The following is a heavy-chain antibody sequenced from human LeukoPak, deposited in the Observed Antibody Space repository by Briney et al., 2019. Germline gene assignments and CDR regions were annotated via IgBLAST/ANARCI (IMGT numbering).Heavy chain of an antibody. CDR2: IYYSGST. D-gene: IGHD3-16*02. CDR3: ASSGYVWGSYRPLDY. CDR1: GGSISTSYYY. V-gene: IGHV4-39*01. J-gene: IGHJ4*02. Sequence: SETLSLTCTVSGGSISTSYYYWDWIRQPPGKGLEWIGSIYYSGSTYYNPSLKSRVTISVDTSKNQFSLKLSSVTAADTAVYYCASSGYVWGSYRPLDYWGQGTLVTVSS.